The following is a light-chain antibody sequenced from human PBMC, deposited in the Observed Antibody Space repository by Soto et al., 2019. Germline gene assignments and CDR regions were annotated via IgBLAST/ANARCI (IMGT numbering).Light chain of an antibody. CDR2: SNN. V-gene: IGLV1-44*01. Sequence: QSVLTQPPSASGTHVQRVTISCSVSSSNIQINTVNWYQQLPGTAPKLLIYSNNQRPAGDPDRFSASKSRTSASLAIGGRQSEDDADYYCAAWDASLNGLVFGGGTQLTV. J-gene: IGLJ3*02. CDR3: AAWDASLNGLV. CDR1: SSNIQINT.